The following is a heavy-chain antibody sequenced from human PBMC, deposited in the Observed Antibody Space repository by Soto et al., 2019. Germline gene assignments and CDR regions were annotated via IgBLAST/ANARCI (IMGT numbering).Heavy chain of an antibody. V-gene: IGHV5-10-1*01. CDR3: ARQAKSSGWYQGYYYYGMDV. Sequence: PXESLKSSCRGSGYSLASYWISWVRQMPGKGLEWMGRIDPSDSYTNYSPSFQGHVTISADKSISTAYLQWSSLKASDTAMYYCARQAKSSGWYQGYYYYGMDVWGQGTTVTVSS. CDR1: GYSLASYW. CDR2: IDPSDSYT. J-gene: IGHJ6*02. D-gene: IGHD6-19*01.